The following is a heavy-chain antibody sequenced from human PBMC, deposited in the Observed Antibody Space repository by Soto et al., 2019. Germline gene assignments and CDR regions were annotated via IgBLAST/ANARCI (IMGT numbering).Heavy chain of an antibody. D-gene: IGHD3-3*01. J-gene: IGHJ4*02. V-gene: IGHV4-30-2*01. CDR3: ARAGFWSGYYTGEYDY. CDR1: GGSISSGGYS. CDR2: IYHSGST. Sequence: SETLSLTCAVSGGSISSGGYSWSWIRQPPGKGLEWIGYIYHSGSTYYNPSLKSRVTISVDRSKNQFSLKLSSVTAADTAVYYCARAGFWSGYYTGEYDYWGQGTLVTVSS.